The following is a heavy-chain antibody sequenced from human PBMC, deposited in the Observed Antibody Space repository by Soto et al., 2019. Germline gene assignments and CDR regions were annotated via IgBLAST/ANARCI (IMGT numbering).Heavy chain of an antibody. CDR1: GYTSTSYG. Sequence: GASVKVSCKASGYTSTSYGISWVRQAPGQGLEWMGWISAYNGNTNYAQKLQGRVTMTTDTSTSTAYMELRSLRSDDTAVYYCARRGGWGYYGDSKMFDPWGQGTLVTVSS. CDR2: ISAYNGNT. J-gene: IGHJ5*02. V-gene: IGHV1-18*04. CDR3: ARRGGWGYYGDSKMFDP. D-gene: IGHD3-22*01.